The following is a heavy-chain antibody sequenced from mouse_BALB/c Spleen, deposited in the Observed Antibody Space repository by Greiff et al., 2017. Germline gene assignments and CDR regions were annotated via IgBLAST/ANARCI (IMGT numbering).Heavy chain of an antibody. Sequence: VQVVESGPGLVKPSQSLSLTCPVTGYSITRGYYWNWIRQFPGKKLEWMGYISYDGSNNYNPSLKNRISITRDTSKNQFFLKLNSVTTEDTATYDCARGWLLRYFDVWGAGTTVTVSS. J-gene: IGHJ1*01. CDR1: GYSITRGYY. D-gene: IGHD2-3*01. CDR2: ISYDGSN. CDR3: ARGWLLRYFDV. V-gene: IGHV3-6*02.